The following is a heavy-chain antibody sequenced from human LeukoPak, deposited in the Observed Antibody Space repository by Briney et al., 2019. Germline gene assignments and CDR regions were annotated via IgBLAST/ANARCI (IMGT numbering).Heavy chain of an antibody. CDR3: ARSIAAAGTGLGY. D-gene: IGHD6-13*01. Sequence: GGSLRLSCAASGFTSSSYAMHWVRQAPGKGLEWVAVISYDGSNKHYADSVKGRFTISRDNSKNTLYLQMNSLRAEDTAVYYCARSIAAAGTGLGYWGQGTLVTVSS. CDR1: GFTSSSYA. V-gene: IGHV3-30*01. J-gene: IGHJ4*02. CDR2: ISYDGSNK.